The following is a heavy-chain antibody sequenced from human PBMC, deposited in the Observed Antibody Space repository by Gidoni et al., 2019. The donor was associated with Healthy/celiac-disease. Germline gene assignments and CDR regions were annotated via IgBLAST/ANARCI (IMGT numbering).Heavy chain of an antibody. Sequence: EVQLVQSGAEGKKPGESLKISCTGSGSSFTSYCIGWVRQMPGKGLEWMGIIYPGDSDTRYSPSFQGQVTISADKSISTAYLQWSSLKASDTAMYYCARRGYSGYEEDPYYYYYMDVWGKGTTVTVSS. J-gene: IGHJ6*03. V-gene: IGHV5-51*03. CDR2: IYPGDSDT. D-gene: IGHD5-12*01. CDR3: ARRGYSGYEEDPYYYYYMDV. CDR1: GSSFTSYC.